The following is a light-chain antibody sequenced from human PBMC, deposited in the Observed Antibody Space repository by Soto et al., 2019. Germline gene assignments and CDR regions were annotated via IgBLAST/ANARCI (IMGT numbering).Light chain of an antibody. CDR2: DVS. CDR1: STEVGGYDY. CDR3: SSYTSSNTQV. V-gene: IGLV2-14*01. Sequence: QSVLTQPASVSGFPGEPITISCTGTSTEVGGYDYVSWFQQHPGRAPKLIIYDVSIRPSGVSNRFSGSKSGNTASLIISGLQAEDETDYYCSSYTSSNTQVFGTGTKVTVL. J-gene: IGLJ1*01.